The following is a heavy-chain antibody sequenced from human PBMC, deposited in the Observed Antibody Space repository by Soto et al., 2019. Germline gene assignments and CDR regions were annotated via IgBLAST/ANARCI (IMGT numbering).Heavy chain of an antibody. CDR3: AREGDNAAAGTLDY. J-gene: IGHJ4*02. Sequence: SQTLSLTCAISGDSVSSNHATWDWIRQSPSRGLEWLGRTYYRSKWYNDYAVSVKSRITINPDTSKNQFSLQLNSVTPEDTAVYYCAREGDNAAAGTLDYWGQGTLVTVSS. V-gene: IGHV6-1*01. CDR1: GDSVSSNHAT. D-gene: IGHD6-13*01. CDR2: TYYRSKWYN.